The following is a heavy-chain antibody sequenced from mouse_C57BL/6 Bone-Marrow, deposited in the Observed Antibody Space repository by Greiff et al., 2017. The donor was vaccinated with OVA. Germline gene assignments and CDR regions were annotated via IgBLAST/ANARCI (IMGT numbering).Heavy chain of an antibody. CDR3: TTAYYYGSVDY. Sequence: VQLQQSGAELVRPGASVKLSCTASGFNIKDDYMHWVKQRPEQGLEWIGWIDPENGDTEYASKFQGKATITADPSSNTAYLQLSSLTSEDTAVYYCTTAYYYGSVDYWGQGTTLTVSS. D-gene: IGHD1-1*01. CDR1: GFNIKDDY. V-gene: IGHV14-4*01. CDR2: IDPENGDT. J-gene: IGHJ2*01.